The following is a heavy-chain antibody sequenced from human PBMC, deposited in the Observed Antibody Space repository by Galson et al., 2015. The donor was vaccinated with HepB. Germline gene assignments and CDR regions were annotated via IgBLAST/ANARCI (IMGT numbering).Heavy chain of an antibody. V-gene: IGHV3-30*04. CDR2: ISYDGSNK. D-gene: IGHD2-21*02. CDR3: ARDLLEVVTDNTENAEYFQH. J-gene: IGHJ1*01. Sequence: SLRLSCAASGFTFSSYAMHWVRQAPGKGLEWVAVISYDGSNKYYADSVKGRFTISRDNSKNTLYLQMNSLRAEDTAVYYCARDLLEVVTDNTENAEYFQHWGQGTLVTVSS. CDR1: GFTFSSYA.